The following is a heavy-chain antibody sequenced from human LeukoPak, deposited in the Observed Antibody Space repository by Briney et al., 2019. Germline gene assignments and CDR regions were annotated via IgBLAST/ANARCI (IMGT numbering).Heavy chain of an antibody. V-gene: IGHV4-34*01. CDR3: AGDTDDYSYMDV. D-gene: IGHD3-10*01. J-gene: IGHJ6*03. Sequence: SETLSLTCAIDGGSFSGNYWSWIRPPPGKGLEWIGEIDPSGTTNYNPSLKSRVTISGDTSKNQFSLNLTSVTAADTAVYYCAGDTDDYSYMDVWGKGTTVTVSS. CDR2: IDPSGTT. CDR1: GGSFSGNY.